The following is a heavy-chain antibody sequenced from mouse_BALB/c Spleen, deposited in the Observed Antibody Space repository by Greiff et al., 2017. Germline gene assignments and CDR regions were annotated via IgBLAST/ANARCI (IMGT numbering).Heavy chain of an antibody. Sequence: EVQLQQSGAELVKPGASVKLSCTASGFNIKDTYMHWVKQRPEQGLEWIGRIDPANGNTKYDPKFQGKATITADTSSNTAYLQLSSLTSEDTAVYYCARNLLRAMDYWGQGTSVTVSA. CDR3: ARNLLRAMDY. D-gene: IGHD2-10*01. CDR1: GFNIKDTY. J-gene: IGHJ4*01. V-gene: IGHV14-3*02. CDR2: IDPANGNT.